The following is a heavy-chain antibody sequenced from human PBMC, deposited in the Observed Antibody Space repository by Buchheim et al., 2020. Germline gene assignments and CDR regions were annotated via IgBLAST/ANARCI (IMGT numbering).Heavy chain of an antibody. D-gene: IGHD1-14*01. CDR1: GFTFTTAW. CDR2: IKSKNDGETR. Sequence: EVQLVESGGGLVKPGGSLRLSCAVYGFTFTTAWMNWVRQAPGKGLEWVSRIKSKNDGETRDYAAHVKGRFTISRDDSTNTLYLQMNSLKIEDTAVYFCAVDVPEPLAQIDYWSHGT. J-gene: IGHJ4*01. V-gene: IGHV3-15*01. CDR3: AVDVPEPLAQIDY.